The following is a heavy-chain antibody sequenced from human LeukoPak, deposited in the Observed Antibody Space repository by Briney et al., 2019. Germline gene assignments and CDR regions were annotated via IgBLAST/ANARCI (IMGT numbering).Heavy chain of an antibody. CDR1: NDSISSYYY. V-gene: IGHV4-59*08. J-gene: IGHJ4*02. CDR3: ARAGSGGNYIYYLDY. CDR2: IHYSGNT. Sequence: SETLSLTCTVSNDSISSYYYWRWIRHPPGKGLEWIGYIHYSGNTNYNPSLKSRVTLSVDTSKNQFSLRLSSVTAADTAVYYCARAGSGGNYIYYLDYWGRGTLVTVSS. D-gene: IGHD1-7*01.